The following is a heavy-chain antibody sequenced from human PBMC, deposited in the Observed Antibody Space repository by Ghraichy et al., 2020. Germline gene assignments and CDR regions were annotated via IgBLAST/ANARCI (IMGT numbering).Heavy chain of an antibody. J-gene: IGHJ6*02. V-gene: IGHV4-34*01. D-gene: IGHD3-3*01. Sequence: SETLSLTCAVYGGSFSGYYWSWIRQPPGKGLEWIGEINHSGSTNYNPSLKSRVTISVDTSKNQFSLKLSSVTAADTAVYYCAGRITIFGVVQDVWGQGTTVTVSS. CDR1: GGSFSGYY. CDR2: INHSGST. CDR3: AGRITIFGVVQDV.